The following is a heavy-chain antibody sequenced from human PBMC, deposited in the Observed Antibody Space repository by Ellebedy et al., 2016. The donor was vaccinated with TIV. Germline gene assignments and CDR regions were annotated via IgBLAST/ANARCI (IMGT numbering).Heavy chain of an antibody. CDR3: GRILGGSGGRSEAIDY. CDR2: ITTHDE. J-gene: IGHJ4*02. D-gene: IGHD2-15*01. V-gene: IGHV3-74*03. Sequence: PGGSLRLSCEVSGFSFSGYWMHWVRQAPGKGLVWFSRITTHDEKYADSVKGRFTVSRDNAKNTVYLQMNSLRAEDTAVYYCGRILGGSGGRSEAIDYWGQGSLVIVSS. CDR1: GFSFSGYW.